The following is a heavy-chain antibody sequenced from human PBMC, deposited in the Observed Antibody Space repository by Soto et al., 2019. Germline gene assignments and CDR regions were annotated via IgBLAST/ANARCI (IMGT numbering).Heavy chain of an antibody. CDR3: ARDLYSTYPSDAFNV. J-gene: IGHJ3*01. D-gene: IGHD2-21*01. CDR1: GFTLREYN. CDR2: IWFDGSKK. Sequence: GGSLRLSCVASGFTLREYNMHCVRQAPGKGLEWVAIIWFDGSKKYYADPVQGRFTISRDNSRNTMYLQMNGLRAEDTAVYHCARDLYSTYPSDAFNVWGQGTSVTVSS. V-gene: IGHV3-33*01.